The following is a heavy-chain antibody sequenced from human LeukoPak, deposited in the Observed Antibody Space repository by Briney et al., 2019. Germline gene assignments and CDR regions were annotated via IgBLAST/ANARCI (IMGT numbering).Heavy chain of an antibody. CDR2: ISGSGGST. CDR1: GFTFSSYA. CDR3: AKDLGYYDSSGYTAGDY. J-gene: IGHJ4*02. Sequence: GGSLRLSCAASGFTFSSYAMSWVRQAPGKGLEWVSAISGSGGSTYYADSVKGRFTISRDNSKNMLYLQMNSLRAEDTAVYYCAKDLGYYDSSGYTAGDYWGQGTLVTVSS. V-gene: IGHV3-23*01. D-gene: IGHD3-22*01.